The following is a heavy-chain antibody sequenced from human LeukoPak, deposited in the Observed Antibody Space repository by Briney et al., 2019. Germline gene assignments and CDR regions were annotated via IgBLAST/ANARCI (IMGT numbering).Heavy chain of an antibody. V-gene: IGHV1-8*01. CDR2: MNPNSGNT. Sequence: ASVKVSCKASGYTFTSYDINWVRQATGQGLEWMGWMNPNSGNTGYAQKFQGRVTMTRNTSISTAYMELSSLRSEDTAVYYCARGRDFWSGYGFDYWGQGTLVTVSS. CDR3: ARGRDFWSGYGFDY. CDR1: GYTFTSYD. D-gene: IGHD3-3*01. J-gene: IGHJ4*02.